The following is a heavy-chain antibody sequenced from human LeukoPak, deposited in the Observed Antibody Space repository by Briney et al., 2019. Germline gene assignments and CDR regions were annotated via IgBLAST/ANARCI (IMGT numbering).Heavy chain of an antibody. Sequence: ASVKVSCKASGYTFTGYYMHWVRQAPGQGLEWMGWISAYNGNTNYAQKLQGRVTMTTDTSTSTAYMELRSLRSDDTAVYYCARDDPLWFGELRRGSGYNWFDPWGQGTLVTVSS. CDR1: GYTFTGYY. V-gene: IGHV1-18*04. D-gene: IGHD3-10*01. CDR3: ARDDPLWFGELRRGSGYNWFDP. CDR2: ISAYNGNT. J-gene: IGHJ5*02.